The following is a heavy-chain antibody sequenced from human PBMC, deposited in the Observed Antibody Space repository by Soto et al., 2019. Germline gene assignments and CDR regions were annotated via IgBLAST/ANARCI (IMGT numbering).Heavy chain of an antibody. Sequence: QVQLQESGPGLVKPSQTLSLTCTVSGGSISSGIYYWSWIRQPPGKGLEWSGYIYWSGSTYYNPPLKSIVSMSVDESNNQSSLKWTSVTAADTAVYYCAGATDYGDYGFLDFWGQGALSTVTS. CDR1: GGSISSGIYY. CDR2: IYWSGST. D-gene: IGHD4-17*01. CDR3: AGATDYGDYGFLDF. V-gene: IGHV4-30-4*01. J-gene: IGHJ4*02.